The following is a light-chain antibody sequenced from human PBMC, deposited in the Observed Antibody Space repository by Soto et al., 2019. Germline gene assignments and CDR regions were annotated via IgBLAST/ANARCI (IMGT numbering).Light chain of an antibody. Sequence: QSVLTEPPSVSAAPGQTVSISCSGSSSNIGNNFVSWYQHLPGTAPKLLILANDKRPSGIPDRFSGSKSDTSATLGIIVLQTGDEADYYCATWDTTLSVYVFGTGTKLTVL. CDR3: ATWDTTLSVYV. V-gene: IGLV1-51*01. CDR2: AND. CDR1: SSNIGNNF. J-gene: IGLJ1*01.